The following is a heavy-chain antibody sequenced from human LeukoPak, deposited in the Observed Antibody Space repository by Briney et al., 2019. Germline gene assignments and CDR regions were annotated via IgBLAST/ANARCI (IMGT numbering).Heavy chain of an antibody. V-gene: IGHV3-74*01. Sequence: QAGGCLRLSCAADGFTFNNYWIQWVRQVPGRWLVWVLRINNDGSSASYVASVKGRFTTSRDNAKNTLFLQMNSLRAADTSVYYCERRGTGHGMDVWGQGTTVIVSS. D-gene: IGHD1-1*01. CDR2: INNDGSSA. J-gene: IGHJ6*02. CDR3: ERRGTGHGMDV. CDR1: GFTFNNYW.